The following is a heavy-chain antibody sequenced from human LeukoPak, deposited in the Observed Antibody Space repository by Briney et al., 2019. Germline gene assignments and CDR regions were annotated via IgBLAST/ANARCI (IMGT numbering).Heavy chain of an antibody. CDR3: ARFGFPNMWELDPKPFDY. CDR2: ISAYNGNT. CDR1: GYTFTSYG. V-gene: IGHV1-18*01. D-gene: IGHD1-26*01. J-gene: IGHJ4*02. Sequence: VASVKVSCKASGYTFTSYGISWVRQAPGQGLEWMGWISAYNGNTNYAQKLQGRVTMTTDTSTSTAYMELRSLRSDDTAVYYCARFGFPNMWELDPKPFDYWGQGTLVTVSS.